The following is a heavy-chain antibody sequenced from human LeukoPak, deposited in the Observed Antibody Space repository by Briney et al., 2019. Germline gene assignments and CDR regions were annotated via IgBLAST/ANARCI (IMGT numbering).Heavy chain of an antibody. D-gene: IGHD6-19*01. CDR3: ATTSIAVAGGGFDP. Sequence: GESLKISCKGSGYSFTSYWIGWVRQMPGKALEWTGIIYPGDSDTRYGPSFQGQVTISPDKSISTAYLQWSSLKASDTAMYYCATTSIAVAGGGFDPWGQGTLVTVSS. CDR1: GYSFTSYW. J-gene: IGHJ5*02. CDR2: IYPGDSDT. V-gene: IGHV5-51*01.